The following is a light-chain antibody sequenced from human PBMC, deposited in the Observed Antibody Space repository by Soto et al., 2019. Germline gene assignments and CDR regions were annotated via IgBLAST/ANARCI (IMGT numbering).Light chain of an antibody. Sequence: EIVLTQSPGILSLSPGERATLSCRASQSVSSNYLAWYQQKPGQAPRLLIFGASKRATGIPDRFSGSGSETDFTLTITRLEPEDFAVYYCQQYSSSRTFGQGTKVDIK. CDR2: GAS. CDR1: QSVSSNY. V-gene: IGKV3-20*01. CDR3: QQYSSSRT. J-gene: IGKJ1*01.